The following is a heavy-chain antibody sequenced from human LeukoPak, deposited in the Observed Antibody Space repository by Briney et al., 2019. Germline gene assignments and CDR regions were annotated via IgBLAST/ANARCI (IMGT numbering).Heavy chain of an antibody. CDR1: GFTFSSYS. J-gene: IGHJ3*02. CDR2: ISSSSSNI. D-gene: IGHD1-1*01. Sequence: PGGSLRLSCAASGFTFSSYSMNWVRQAPGKGLEWVSYISSSSSNIYYADSVKGRFTISRDNAKNSLSLQMNRLRAEDTAVYYCARVRAERDAFDIWGQGTMVTVSS. CDR3: ARVRAERDAFDI. V-gene: IGHV3-48*04.